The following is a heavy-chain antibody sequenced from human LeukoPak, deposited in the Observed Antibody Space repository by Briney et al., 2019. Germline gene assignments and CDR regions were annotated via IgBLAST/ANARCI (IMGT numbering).Heavy chain of an antibody. J-gene: IGHJ4*02. CDR3: ARFYGDYFPHFDF. CDR1: GGSISGYY. Sequence: PSETLSLTCTVSGGSISGYYWSWLRQPPGKGLEWIGYISYSGTTNYNPSLKSRVTISVDPSKNRLSLKMSSVTAADTAVYYCARFYGDYFPHFDFWGQGTLVTVSS. CDR2: ISYSGTT. V-gene: IGHV4-59*08. D-gene: IGHD4-17*01.